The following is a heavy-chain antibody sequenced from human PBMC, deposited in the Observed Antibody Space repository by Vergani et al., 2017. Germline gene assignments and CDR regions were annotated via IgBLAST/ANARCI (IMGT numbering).Heavy chain of an antibody. J-gene: IGHJ6*02. Sequence: QVQLVQSGAEVKKPGSSVKVSCKASGGTFSSYAISWVRQAPGQGLEWMGGIIPIFGTANYAQKFQGRVTITADESTSTAYMELSSLISEDTAVYYCARGSGYAPSGYDYYYYGMDVWGQGTTVTVSS. V-gene: IGHV1-69*01. CDR1: GGTFSSYA. CDR2: IIPIFGTA. D-gene: IGHD3-3*01. CDR3: ARGSGYAPSGYDYYYYGMDV.